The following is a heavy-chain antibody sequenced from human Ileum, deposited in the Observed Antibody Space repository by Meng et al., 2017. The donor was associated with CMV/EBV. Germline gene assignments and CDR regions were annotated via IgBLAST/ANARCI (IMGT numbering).Heavy chain of an antibody. CDR3: ARQNCSLTSCSFGGWFDP. CDR1: GGSISSSSYY. Sequence: QLQWRGSGPGLVKPSESLSVTCTVSGGSISSSSYYWGWVRQPPGKGLEWIGNFYYSGSTSYNPSLQRRVTISVDTSKQHFSLKLSSVTAADTAVYYCARQNCSLTSCSFGGWFDPWGQGTLVTVSS. V-gene: IGHV4-39*01. CDR2: FYYSGST. D-gene: IGHD2-2*01. J-gene: IGHJ5*02.